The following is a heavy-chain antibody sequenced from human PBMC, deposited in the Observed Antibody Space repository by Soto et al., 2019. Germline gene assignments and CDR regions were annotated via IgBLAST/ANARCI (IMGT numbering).Heavy chain of an antibody. CDR3: ERDPPRDFTSPPEGAGL. V-gene: IGHV1-2*02. D-gene: IGHD3-3*01. CDR1: GYTFTDSH. CDR2: INPKSGDT. Sequence: QVQLVQSGTELRKPGASVKVSCKASGYTFTDSHIHWVRQASGQGLAWLGWINPKSGDTYYTKKFQGMMNMTRDTSSSTAYIDLTNVTSDDTAVYYCERDPPRDFTSPPEGAGLWGQGTLVTVSS. J-gene: IGHJ4*02.